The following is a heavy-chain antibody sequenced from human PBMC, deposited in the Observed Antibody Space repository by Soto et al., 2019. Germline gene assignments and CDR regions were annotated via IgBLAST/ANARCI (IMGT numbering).Heavy chain of an antibody. D-gene: IGHD2-2*01. Sequence: PGGSLRLSCAASGFTFSSYAMHWVRQAPGKGLEYVSAISSNGGSTYYANSVKGRFTISRDNSKNTLYLQMGSLRAEDMAVYYCAREYCSSTSCYVSWFDPWGQGTLVTVSS. J-gene: IGHJ5*02. CDR1: GFTFSSYA. V-gene: IGHV3-64*01. CDR3: AREYCSSTSCYVSWFDP. CDR2: ISSNGGST.